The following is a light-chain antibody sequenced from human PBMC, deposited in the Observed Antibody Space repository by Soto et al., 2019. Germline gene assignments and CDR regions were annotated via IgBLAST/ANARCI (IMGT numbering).Light chain of an antibody. Sequence: EFVLTQSPATLSLSPGERATVSCRASQTVSNFLAWYQQKPGQAPRLLIYGASTRATGIPDRFSGNGSVTEFTLTISSLQSEDFAVYYCQHLNNCLGAFGGGTKVEIK. CDR2: GAS. V-gene: IGKV3-15*01. CDR1: QTVSNF. J-gene: IGKJ4*01. CDR3: QHLNNCLGA.